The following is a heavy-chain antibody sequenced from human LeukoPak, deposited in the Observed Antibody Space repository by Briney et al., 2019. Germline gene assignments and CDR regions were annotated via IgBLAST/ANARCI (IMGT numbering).Heavy chain of an antibody. J-gene: IGHJ4*02. CDR1: GFTFSPYG. CDR3: AKGDDIGKHPTRAYYFDT. CDR2: TGLNSVNT. Sequence: GGSLRLSCAASGFTFSPYGMSWVRQAPGKGLEWVSTTGLNSVNTLCAESVQGRFSISRDNSKNTLDLQMDNLRVDDTAVYYCAKGDDIGKHPTRAYYFDTWGQGTLVTVSS. D-gene: IGHD5-24*01. V-gene: IGHV3-23*01.